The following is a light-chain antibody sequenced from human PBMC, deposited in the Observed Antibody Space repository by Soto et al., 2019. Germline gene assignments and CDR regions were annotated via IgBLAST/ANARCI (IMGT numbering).Light chain of an antibody. Sequence: SVLTQPASVSGSPGQSITISCTGTSSDVVAYNFVSWYQQHPGKVPKLIFYEVSNRPPGLSDRFSGSKSGTPASLTISGLQAEDEADYFCSSYTTNKTLLFGGGTKLTVL. CDR3: SSYTTNKTLL. CDR1: SSDVVAYNF. CDR2: EVS. J-gene: IGLJ3*02. V-gene: IGLV2-14*01.